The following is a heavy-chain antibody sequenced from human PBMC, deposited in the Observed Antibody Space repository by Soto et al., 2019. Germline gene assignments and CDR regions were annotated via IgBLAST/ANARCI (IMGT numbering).Heavy chain of an antibody. D-gene: IGHD4-17*01. Sequence: QVQLVQSGAEVKKPGSSVKVSCKASGGTFSSYTISWVRQAPGQGLEWMGRIIPILGIANYAQKFQGRVTVTADKATSTAYMELSSLRSEDTAVYFCARAIVLYGDYAYWGQGTLVTVSS. J-gene: IGHJ4*02. CDR1: GGTFSSYT. CDR2: IIPILGIA. V-gene: IGHV1-69*02. CDR3: ARAIVLYGDYAY.